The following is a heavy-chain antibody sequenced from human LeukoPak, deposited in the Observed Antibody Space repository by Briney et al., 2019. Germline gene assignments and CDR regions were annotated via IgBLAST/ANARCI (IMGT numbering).Heavy chain of an antibody. J-gene: IGHJ4*02. V-gene: IGHV4-31*03. Sequence: PSETLSLTCTVSGGSISSGGYYWSWIRQHPGKGLEWIGYIYYSGSTYYNPSLKSRVTISVDTSKNQFSLKLSSVTAADTAVYYCASAPYSSGWYEYRSAYYFDYWGQGTLVTVSS. D-gene: IGHD6-19*01. CDR1: GGSISSGGYY. CDR2: IYYSGST. CDR3: ASAPYSSGWYEYRSAYYFDY.